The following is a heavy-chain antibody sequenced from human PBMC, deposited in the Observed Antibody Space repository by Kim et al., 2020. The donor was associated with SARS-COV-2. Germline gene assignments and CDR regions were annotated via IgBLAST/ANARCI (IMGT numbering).Heavy chain of an antibody. D-gene: IGHD3-22*01. V-gene: IGHV5-10-1*01. CDR1: GYSFTSYW. CDR3: ARLGYYDSSGYYYKHLDY. J-gene: IGHJ4*02. Sequence: GESLKISCKGSGYSFTSYWISWVRQMPGKGLEWMGRIDPSDSYTNYSPSFQGHVTISADKSISTAYLQWSSLKASDTAMYYCARLGYYDSSGYYYKHLDYWGQGTLVTVSS. CDR2: IDPSDSYT.